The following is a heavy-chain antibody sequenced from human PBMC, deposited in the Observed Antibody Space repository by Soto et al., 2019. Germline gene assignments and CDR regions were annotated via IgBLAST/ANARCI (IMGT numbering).Heavy chain of an antibody. D-gene: IGHD6-6*01. V-gene: IGHV3-23*01. CDR3: ARGSLAARPYHYDY. CDR1: GFTFNSYA. J-gene: IGHJ4*02. Sequence: EVQLLESGGGLVQPGGSLRLSCAASGFTFNSYAMSWVRQAPGKGLEWVSGISDSGGSTYYADSMKGRFSISRDNSKNTLYVRMSSLRAEDTAVYYCARGSLAARPYHYDYWGQGTLVTVSS. CDR2: ISDSGGST.